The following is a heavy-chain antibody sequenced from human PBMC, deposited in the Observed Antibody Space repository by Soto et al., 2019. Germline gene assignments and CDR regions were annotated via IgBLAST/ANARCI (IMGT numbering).Heavy chain of an antibody. D-gene: IGHD2-15*01. CDR2: ISSSSTGM. CDR3: TRAGRGAVVVGDLGYFYYGMDV. Sequence: GVLKISCAASGFTFSSYSMKWVRQAPGKGLEWVSHISSSSTGMYYADSVKGRFIISRDNAKNSLYLQMNNLRDEDTAVYYCTRAGRGAVVVGDLGYFYYGMDVWGQGTTVTVSS. V-gene: IGHV3-48*02. CDR1: GFTFSSYS. J-gene: IGHJ6*02.